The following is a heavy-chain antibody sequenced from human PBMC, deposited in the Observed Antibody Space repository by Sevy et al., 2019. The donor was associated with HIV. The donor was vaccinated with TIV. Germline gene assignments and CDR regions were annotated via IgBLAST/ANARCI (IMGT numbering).Heavy chain of an antibody. CDR1: GFSFTSYA. D-gene: IGHD3-10*01. J-gene: IGHJ6*02. V-gene: IGHV3-23*01. Sequence: GGSLRLSCAASGFSFTSYAMNWVRQAPGKGLEWVSTISGSGDNTYFADSVKGRFTISRDNFKSTLYLQMNSLRAEDTAVYYCAEAKDGSVGYYNVYYNGMDVWGQGTTVTVSS. CDR2: ISGSGDNT. CDR3: AEAKDGSVGYYNVYYNGMDV.